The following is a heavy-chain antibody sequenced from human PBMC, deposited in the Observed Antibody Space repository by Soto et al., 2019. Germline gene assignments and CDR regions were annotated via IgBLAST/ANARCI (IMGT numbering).Heavy chain of an antibody. CDR3: ASSNFWSGYYTGSDYYYGMDV. D-gene: IGHD3-3*01. J-gene: IGHJ6*02. CDR2: IIPIFGTA. Sequence: GASAKVSCKASGGTFSSYAISWVRQAPGQGLEWMGGIIPIFGTANYAQKFQGRVTITADESTSTAYMELNSLRSEDTAVYYCASSNFWSGYYTGSDYYYGMDVWGQGTTVTVSS. CDR1: GGTFSSYA. V-gene: IGHV1-69*13.